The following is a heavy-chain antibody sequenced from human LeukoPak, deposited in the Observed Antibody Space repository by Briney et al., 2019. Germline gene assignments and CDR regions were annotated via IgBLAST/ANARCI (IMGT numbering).Heavy chain of an antibody. CDR2: IYYSGST. Sequence: SETLSLTCTVSGGSISSSSYYWGWIRQPPGKGLEWIGSIYYSGSTYYNPSLKSRVTISVDTSKNQFSLKLNSMTAADTAVYYCARGLDDYWGQGTLVTVSS. CDR3: ARGLDDY. CDR1: GGSISSSSYY. V-gene: IGHV4-39*07. J-gene: IGHJ4*02. D-gene: IGHD5-12*01.